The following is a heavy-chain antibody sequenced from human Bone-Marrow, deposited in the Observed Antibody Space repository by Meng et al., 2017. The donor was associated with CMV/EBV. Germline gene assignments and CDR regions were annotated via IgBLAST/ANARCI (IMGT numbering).Heavy chain of an antibody. D-gene: IGHD2-2*01. V-gene: IGHV3-30*04. CDR1: GFTFSSYA. CDR3: AKDLSGFLVVPAAAY. J-gene: IGHJ4*02. CDR2: ISYDGSNK. Sequence: GESLKISCAASGFTFSSYAMHWVRQAPGKGLEWVATISYDGSNKHHADSVKGRITISRDNSKNTLYLQMNSLRAEDTAVYYCAKDLSGFLVVPAAAYWGQGTLVTVSS.